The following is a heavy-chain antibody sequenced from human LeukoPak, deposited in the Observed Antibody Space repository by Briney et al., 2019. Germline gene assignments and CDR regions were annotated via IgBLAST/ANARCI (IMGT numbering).Heavy chain of an antibody. CDR1: GGSVSYYY. CDR3: ARGYSSSWYGKYYFDY. D-gene: IGHD6-13*01. J-gene: IGHJ4*02. Sequence: PSETLSRTCTVSGGSVSYYYWSWIRHPPTKGLEWIGYIYYGGSTNYNPSLKSRVTRSVDTSKNQFTLKLSSVTAADTAVYYCARGYSSSWYGKYYFDYWGQGTLVTVSS. V-gene: IGHV4-59*02. CDR2: IYYGGST.